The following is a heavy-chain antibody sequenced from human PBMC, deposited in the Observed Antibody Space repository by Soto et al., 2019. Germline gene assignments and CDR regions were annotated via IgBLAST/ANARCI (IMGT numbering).Heavy chain of an antibody. J-gene: IGHJ4*02. Sequence: SETLSLTCIVSGGPMSSYYWSWIRQPPGKGLECLGYVQNSGSTKYNPSLESRVTISIDTSKNQFSLKLSSVTAADTAAYYCARLLLGYYDGNPYPYYVDYWGQGTLVTVSS. V-gene: IGHV4-59*01. D-gene: IGHD3-22*01. CDR1: GGPMSSYY. CDR3: ARLLLGYYDGNPYPYYVDY. CDR2: VQNSGST.